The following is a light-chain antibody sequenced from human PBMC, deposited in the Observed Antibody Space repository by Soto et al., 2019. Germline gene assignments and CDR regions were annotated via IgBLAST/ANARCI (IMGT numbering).Light chain of an antibody. CDR1: QSVSSN. CDR2: GAS. V-gene: IGKV3-15*01. CDR3: QQSYNSPQT. J-gene: IGKJ1*01. Sequence: EIVMTQSPATLSVSPGERATLSCRASQSVSSNLAWYQQKPGQAPRLLIYGASTRATGIPARFSGSGSGTEFTLTISSLQSEDFATYSCQQSYNSPQTFGQGTKVDI.